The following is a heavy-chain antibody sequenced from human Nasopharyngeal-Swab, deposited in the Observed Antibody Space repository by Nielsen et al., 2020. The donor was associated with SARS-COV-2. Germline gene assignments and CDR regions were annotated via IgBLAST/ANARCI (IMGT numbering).Heavy chain of an antibody. CDR3: TCAPETTTHPAY. J-gene: IGHJ4*02. V-gene: IGHV3-72*01. CDR1: GFTFSSYG. Sequence: GGSLRLSCAASGFTFSSYGMDWVRQSPGKGLEWVGRSRDKANGYTTEYAASVKGRFTISRDDSKNSLYMQMNSLQTEDTAVYYCTCAPETTTHPAYWGQGTLVTVSS. CDR2: SRDKANGYTT. D-gene: IGHD4-17*01.